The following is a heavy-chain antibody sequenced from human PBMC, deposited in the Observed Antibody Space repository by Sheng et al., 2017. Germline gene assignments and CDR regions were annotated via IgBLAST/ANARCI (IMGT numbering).Heavy chain of an antibody. CDR3: ARDRGAKDAFDI. J-gene: IGHJ3*02. D-gene: IGHD1-26*01. V-gene: IGHV1-69*13. CDR1: GGTFSSNG. CDR2: IIPIFGTA. Sequence: QVQLVQSGAEVKKPGASVKVPCKASGGTFSSNGISWVRQAPGQGLEWMGGIIPIFGTANYAQKFQGRVTNTADESTSTAYMRSDDTAVYYCARDRGAKDAFDIWGQGTMVTVSS.